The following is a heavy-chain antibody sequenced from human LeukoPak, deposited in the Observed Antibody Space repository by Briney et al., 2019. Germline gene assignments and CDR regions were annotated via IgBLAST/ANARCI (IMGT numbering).Heavy chain of an antibody. CDR1: GGSISSGDYY. CDR2: ICYSGST. V-gene: IGHV4-30-4*08. J-gene: IGHJ5*02. D-gene: IGHD5-24*01. CDR3: ARGDGSHRREDGFDP. Sequence: SQTLSLTCTVSGGSISSGDYYWSWIRQPPGKGLEWIGYICYSGSTYYNPSLKSRVTISVDTSKNQFSLKLSSVTAADTAVYYCARGDGSHRREDGFDPWGQGTLVTVSS.